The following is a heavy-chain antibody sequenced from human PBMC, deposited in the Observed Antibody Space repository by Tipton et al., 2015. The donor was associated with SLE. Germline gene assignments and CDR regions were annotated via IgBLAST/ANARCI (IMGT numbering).Heavy chain of an antibody. D-gene: IGHD3-10*01. Sequence: LRLSCTVSGGSISSYYWSWIRQPPGKGLEWIGYISYGGTTYYNPSLKSRVTISVDTSKNQFSLKLSSVTAADTAVYYCARPMGDYWGQGTLVTVSS. CDR1: GGSISSYY. V-gene: IGHV4-59*12. CDR3: ARPMGDY. J-gene: IGHJ4*02. CDR2: ISYGGTT.